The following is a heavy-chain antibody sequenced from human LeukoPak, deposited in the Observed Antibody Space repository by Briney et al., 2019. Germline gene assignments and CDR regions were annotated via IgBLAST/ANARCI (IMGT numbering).Heavy chain of an antibody. V-gene: IGHV4-59*01. J-gene: IGHJ4*02. CDR1: GGSISSYY. D-gene: IGHD5-12*01. CDR2: IYYSGST. CDR3: ARGYSGYDKRYFDY. Sequence: SETLSLTCTVSGGSISSYYWSWIRQPPGKGLEWIGYIYYSGSTSYNPSLKSRVTISVDTSKNQFSLKLSSVTAADTAVYYCARGYSGYDKRYFDYWGQGTLVTVSS.